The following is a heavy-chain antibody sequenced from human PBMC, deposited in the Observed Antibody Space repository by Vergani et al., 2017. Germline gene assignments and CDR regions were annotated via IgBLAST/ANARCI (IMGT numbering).Heavy chain of an antibody. CDR3: TRTYCSSTSCEYNWFDP. D-gene: IGHD2-2*01. J-gene: IGHJ5*02. Sequence: EVQLVESGGGLVQPGGSLKLSCAASGFTFSGSAMHWVRQASGKGLEWVGRIRSKANSYATAYAASVKGRFTISRDDSKNTAYLQMNSLKTEDTAVYYCTRTYCSSTSCEYNWFDPWGQGTLVTVSS. CDR1: GFTFSGSA. CDR2: IRSKANSYAT. V-gene: IGHV3-73*01.